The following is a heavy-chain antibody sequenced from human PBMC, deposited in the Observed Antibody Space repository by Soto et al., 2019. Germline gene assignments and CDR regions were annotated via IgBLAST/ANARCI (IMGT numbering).Heavy chain of an antibody. CDR1: GFTFSTSA. V-gene: IGHV3-23*01. CDR2: ISGTGATT. CDR3: AKGDGRIVPRHFDY. D-gene: IGHD6-6*01. Sequence: EVQLLESGGGLVQPGGSLTLSCAASGFTFSTSAMSWVRQAPGKGLEWVSAISGTGATTLYADSVEGRFSISRDNFRNMLYLQMNSLRADDTAVYYCAKGDGRIVPRHFDYWGQGTLVTVSS. J-gene: IGHJ4*02.